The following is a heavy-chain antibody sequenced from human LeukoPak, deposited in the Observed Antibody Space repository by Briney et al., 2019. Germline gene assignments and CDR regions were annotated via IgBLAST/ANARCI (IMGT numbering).Heavy chain of an antibody. Sequence: GGSLRLSCAASGFTFSSYWMHWVRQAPGKGLVRVSRINGDGTSTIYADSVKGRFTISRDNAKNTLYLQMNSLRAEDTAVYYCARGIVAGRFDYWGQGTLVTVSS. J-gene: IGHJ4*02. CDR2: INGDGTST. V-gene: IGHV3-74*01. CDR1: GFTFSSYW. CDR3: ARGIVAGRFDY. D-gene: IGHD5-12*01.